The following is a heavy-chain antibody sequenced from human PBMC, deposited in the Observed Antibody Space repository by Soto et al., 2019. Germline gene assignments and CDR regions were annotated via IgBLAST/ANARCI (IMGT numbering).Heavy chain of an antibody. V-gene: IGHV3-33*01. CDR3: ARDFEAMTTPLDY. Sequence: QVQLVESGGGVVQPGRSLRLSCAASGFTFSSYGMHWVRQAPGKGLEWVAVIWYDGSNKYYADSVKGRFTISRDNSKNTLYLQMNSLRAEDTAVYYCARDFEAMTTPLDYWGQGTLVTVSS. J-gene: IGHJ4*02. D-gene: IGHD4-17*01. CDR2: IWYDGSNK. CDR1: GFTFSSYG.